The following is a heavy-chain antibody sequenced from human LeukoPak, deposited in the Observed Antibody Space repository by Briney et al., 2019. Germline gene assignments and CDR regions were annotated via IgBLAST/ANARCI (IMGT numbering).Heavy chain of an antibody. D-gene: IGHD3-22*01. CDR3: ARGPMGDDYYDSSGYYSNYFDY. CDR1: GYTFTGYY. CDR2: INPNSGGT. Sequence: ASVKVSCKASGYTFTGYYMHCVRQAPGQGLEWMGWINPNSGGTNYAQKFQGRVTMTRDTSISTAYMELSRLRSDDTAVYYCARGPMGDDYYDSSGYYSNYFDYWGQGTLVTVSS. V-gene: IGHV1-2*02. J-gene: IGHJ4*02.